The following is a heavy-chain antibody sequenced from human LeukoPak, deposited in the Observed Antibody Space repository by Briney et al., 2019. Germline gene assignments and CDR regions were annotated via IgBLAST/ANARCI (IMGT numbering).Heavy chain of an antibody. V-gene: IGHV4-4*07. CDR2: IYTSGST. CDR1: GGSISSYY. J-gene: IGHJ6*03. D-gene: IGHD7-27*01. CDR3: AREILLGYYYYYMDV. Sequence: SETLSLTCTVSGGSISSYYWSWIRQPAGKGLEWIGRIYTSGSTNYNPSLKSRVTMSVDTSKNQFSLKLSSVTAADTAVYYCAREILLGYYYYYMDVWGKGTTVTVSS.